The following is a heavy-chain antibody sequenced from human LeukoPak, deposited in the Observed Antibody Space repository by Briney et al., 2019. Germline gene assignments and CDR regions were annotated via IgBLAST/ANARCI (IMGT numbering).Heavy chain of an antibody. Sequence: ASVKVSCKASGYTFTGYYMHWVRQAPGQGLEWMGWINANSGGTNYAQKFQGRVTMTRGTSISTAYMELSRLRSDDTAVYYCARGYGSGSFHTYWGQGTLVTVSS. CDR1: GYTFTGYY. CDR2: INANSGGT. J-gene: IGHJ4*02. D-gene: IGHD3-10*01. V-gene: IGHV1-2*02. CDR3: ARGYGSGSFHTY.